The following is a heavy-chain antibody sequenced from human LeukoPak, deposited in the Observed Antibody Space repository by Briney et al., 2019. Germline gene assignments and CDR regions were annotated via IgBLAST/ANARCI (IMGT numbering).Heavy chain of an antibody. Sequence: PGGSLRLSCAASGFTFSSYAMHWVRQAPGKGLEYVSAISSNGGSTYYANSVKGRFTISRDNSKNTLYLQMGSLRAEDMAVYYCARGDSYNSSGPPDYGGQEPLVTVSS. CDR1: GFTFSSYA. J-gene: IGHJ4*02. CDR3: ARGDSYNSSGPPDY. D-gene: IGHD3-22*01. V-gene: IGHV3-64*01. CDR2: ISSNGGST.